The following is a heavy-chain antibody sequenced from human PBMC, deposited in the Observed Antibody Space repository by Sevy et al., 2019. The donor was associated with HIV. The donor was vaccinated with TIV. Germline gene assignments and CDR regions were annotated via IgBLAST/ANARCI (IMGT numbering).Heavy chain of an antibody. Sequence: GGSLRLSCAASGFTFSSYWMHWVRQAPGKGLVWVSRINSDGSSTSYADSVKGRFTISRDNAKNTLYLQMNSLRAEDTAVYYCALSSLKSYYYDSSGYYYPYWGQRTLVTVSS. CDR2: INSDGSST. CDR3: ALSSLKSYYYDSSGYYYPY. J-gene: IGHJ4*02. V-gene: IGHV3-74*01. CDR1: GFTFSSYW. D-gene: IGHD3-22*01.